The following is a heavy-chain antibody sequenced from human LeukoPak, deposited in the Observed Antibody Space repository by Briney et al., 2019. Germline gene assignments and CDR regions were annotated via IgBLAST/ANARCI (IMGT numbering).Heavy chain of an antibody. J-gene: IGHJ3*02. Sequence: GASVKVSCKASGYTFTSYYMHWVRQAPGQGLEWMGIINPSGGSTSYAQKFQGRVTMTRDTSTSTVYMELSSLRSEDTAVYYCARPLASSSAPGEEAFDIWGQGTMVTVSS. CDR2: INPSGGST. CDR3: ARPLASSSAPGEEAFDI. D-gene: IGHD6-6*01. CDR1: GYTFTSYY. V-gene: IGHV1-46*01.